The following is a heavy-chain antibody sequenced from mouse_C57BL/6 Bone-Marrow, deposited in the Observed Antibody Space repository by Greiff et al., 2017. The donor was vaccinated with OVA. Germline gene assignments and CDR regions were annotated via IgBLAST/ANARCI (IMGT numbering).Heavy chain of an antibody. CDR1: GFTFTDYY. CDR3: ARGHYGNYTGFAY. Sequence: EVQLVESGGGLVQPGGSLSLSCAASGFTFTDYYMSWIRQPPGKALEWLGFIRNKANGYTTEYSASVKGRFTISRDNSQSILYLQMNALRAEDSATYYCARGHYGNYTGFAYWGQGTLVTVSA. J-gene: IGHJ3*01. V-gene: IGHV7-3*01. D-gene: IGHD2-1*01. CDR2: IRNKANGYTT.